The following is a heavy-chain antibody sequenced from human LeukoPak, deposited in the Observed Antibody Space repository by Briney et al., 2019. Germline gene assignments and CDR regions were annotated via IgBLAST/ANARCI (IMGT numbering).Heavy chain of an antibody. Sequence: PSETLSLTCTVSGGSISSYYWSWIRQPPGKGLEWIGYIYYSGSTNYNPSLKSRVTISVDTSKNQFSLKLSSVTAADTAVYYCARYDVWGTYRAFDYWGQGTLVTASS. CDR1: GGSISSYY. V-gene: IGHV4-59*08. D-gene: IGHD3-16*02. J-gene: IGHJ4*02. CDR3: ARYDVWGTYRAFDY. CDR2: IYYSGST.